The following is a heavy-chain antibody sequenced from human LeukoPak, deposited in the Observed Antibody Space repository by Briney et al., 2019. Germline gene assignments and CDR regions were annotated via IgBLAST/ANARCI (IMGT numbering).Heavy chain of an antibody. Sequence: PGGSLRLSCAASGFTFSSYWMSWVRQAPGKGLEWVANIKQDGSEKYYVDSVKGRFTISRDNAKNSLYLQMNSLRAEDTAVYYCARDLDYYDSSGYYPDDDYWGQGTLVTVSS. D-gene: IGHD3-22*01. J-gene: IGHJ4*02. CDR1: GFTFSSYW. CDR3: ARDLDYYDSSGYYPDDDY. V-gene: IGHV3-7*03. CDR2: IKQDGSEK.